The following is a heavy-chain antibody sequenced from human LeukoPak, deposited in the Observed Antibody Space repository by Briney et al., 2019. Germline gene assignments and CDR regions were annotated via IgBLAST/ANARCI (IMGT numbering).Heavy chain of an antibody. Sequence: GASVKVSCKASGYTFTGYYMHWVRQAPGQGLEWMGWINPNSGGTNYAQKFQGRVTMTRDTSISTAYMELSRLRSDDTAVYYCARGNIRYQLRNLPNMDVWGKGTTVTVPS. D-gene: IGHD2-2*01. CDR2: INPNSGGT. V-gene: IGHV1-2*02. CDR3: ARGNIRYQLRNLPNMDV. J-gene: IGHJ6*03. CDR1: GYTFTGYY.